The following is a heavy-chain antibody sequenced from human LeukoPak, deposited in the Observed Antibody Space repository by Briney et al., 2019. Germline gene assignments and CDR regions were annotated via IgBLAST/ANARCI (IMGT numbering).Heavy chain of an antibody. D-gene: IGHD4-17*01. CDR2: IYYSGST. CDR3: ARVRRYGSWFDP. Sequence: SETLSLTCTVSGGSISSGGYYWSWIRQHPGKGLEWIGYIYYSGSTYYNPSLKSRVTISVDTSKNQFSLKLSSVTAADTAVYYCARVRRYGSWFDPWGQGTLVTVSS. V-gene: IGHV4-31*03. J-gene: IGHJ5*02. CDR1: GGSISSGGYY.